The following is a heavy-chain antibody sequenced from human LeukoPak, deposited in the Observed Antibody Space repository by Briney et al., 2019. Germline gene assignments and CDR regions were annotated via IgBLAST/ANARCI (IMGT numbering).Heavy chain of an antibody. J-gene: IGHJ4*02. CDR2: INPNSGGT. V-gene: IGHV1-2*02. D-gene: IGHD5-12*01. CDR3: ARGLRDRLYYFDC. CDR1: GYTFTGYY. Sequence: ASVKVSCKASGYTFTGYYMHWVRQAPGQGLEWMGWINPNSGGTNYAKKFQGRVTVTRDTSISTAYMDLSSLIFDDTAVYYCARGLRDRLYYFDCWGQGTLATVSS.